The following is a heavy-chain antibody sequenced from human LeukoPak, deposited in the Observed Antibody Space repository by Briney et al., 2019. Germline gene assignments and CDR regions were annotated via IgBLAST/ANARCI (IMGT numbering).Heavy chain of an antibody. V-gene: IGHV4-34*01. CDR1: GGSFGGYY. J-gene: IGHJ3*02. CDR2: INHSGST. CDR3: ARRVGDYYDSSGYTLNAFDI. Sequence: PSETLSLTCAVYGGSFGGYYWSWIRQPPGKGLEWIGEINHSGSTNYNPSLKSRVTISVDTSKNQFSLKLSSVTAADTAVYYCARRVGDYYDSSGYTLNAFDIWGQGTMVTVSS. D-gene: IGHD3-22*01.